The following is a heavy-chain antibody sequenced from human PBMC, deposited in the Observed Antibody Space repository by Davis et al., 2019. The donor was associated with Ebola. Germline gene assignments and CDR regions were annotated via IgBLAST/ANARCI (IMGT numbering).Heavy chain of an antibody. J-gene: IGHJ4*02. D-gene: IGHD6-19*01. Sequence: GGSLRLSCAASGYTFTSYAMHWVRQAPGQRLEWMGWINAGNGNTKYSQKFQGRVTITRDTSASTAYMELSSLRSEDTAVYYCARDTVYSSGWYWWGQGTLVTVSS. CDR1: GYTFTSYA. CDR3: ARDTVYSSGWYW. CDR2: INAGNGNT. V-gene: IGHV1-3*01.